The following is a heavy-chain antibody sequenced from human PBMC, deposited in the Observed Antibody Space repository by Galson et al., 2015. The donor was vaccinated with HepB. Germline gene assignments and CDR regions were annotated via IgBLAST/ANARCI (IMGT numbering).Heavy chain of an antibody. CDR3: AKSWDLRRELDP. Sequence: SLRLSCAASGFNFTFCDMSWVRQAPGKGLEWVAYISRGSRLIYYTDSVKGRFTISRDTAKNSLSLQMNSLRAEDTAVYYCAKSWDLRRELDPWGQGTLVTVSS. J-gene: IGHJ5*02. CDR1: GFNFTFCD. V-gene: IGHV3-21*06. CDR2: ISRGSRLI. D-gene: IGHD1-26*01.